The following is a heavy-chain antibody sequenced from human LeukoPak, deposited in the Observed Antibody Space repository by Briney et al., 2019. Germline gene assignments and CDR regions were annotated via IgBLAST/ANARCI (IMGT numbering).Heavy chain of an antibody. CDR3: ARSYYDFWSGYPHYYYYYGMDV. CDR1: GGSISSYY. CDR2: IYYSGST. D-gene: IGHD3-3*01. V-gene: IGHV4-59*06. J-gene: IGHJ6*02. Sequence: SETLSLTCTVSGGSISSYYWSWIRQPPGKGLEWIGYIYYSGSTYYNPSLKSRVTISVDTSKNQFSLKLSSVTAADTAVYYCARSYYDFWSGYPHYYYYYGMDVWGQGTTVTVSS.